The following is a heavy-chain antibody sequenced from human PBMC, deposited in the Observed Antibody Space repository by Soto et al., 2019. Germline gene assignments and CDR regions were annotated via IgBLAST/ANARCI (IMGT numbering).Heavy chain of an antibody. D-gene: IGHD2-21*01. CDR2: IYVTGAV. CDR3: ARLRIATNNYKWFDR. V-gene: IGHV4-31*03. Sequence: TRSLTCSVSGSALNSGTYYWSWIRQVPGKGLEWIGHIYVTGAVDYNPSLRDRITISQDTSERQFSLNLRLVTAADTAVYYCARLRIATNNYKWFDRWGQGTLVTVSS. CDR1: GSALNSGTYY. J-gene: IGHJ5*02.